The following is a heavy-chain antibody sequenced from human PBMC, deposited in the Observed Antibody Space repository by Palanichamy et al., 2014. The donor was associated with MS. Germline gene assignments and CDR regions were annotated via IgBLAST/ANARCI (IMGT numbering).Heavy chain of an antibody. V-gene: IGHV4-34*02. Sequence: QVQLQQWGAGLLKPSETLSLTCAVYGGSLSSYYWTWIRQPPGKGLEWIGEISHFGRTIYNPSLKSRVTISVDTSKNQFSLRVNSVTAADTAVYYCARPTYCSSTTCTGPVECWGQGTLVTVSS. CDR1: GGSLSSYY. D-gene: IGHD2-2*01. CDR3: ARPTYCSSTTCTGPVEC. CDR2: ISHFGRT. J-gene: IGHJ4*02.